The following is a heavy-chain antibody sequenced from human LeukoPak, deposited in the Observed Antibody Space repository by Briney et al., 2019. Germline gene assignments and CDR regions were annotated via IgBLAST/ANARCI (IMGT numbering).Heavy chain of an antibody. CDR2: VYTTGTT. D-gene: IGHD3-16*02. CDR1: GGSLSSSSYY. J-gene: IGHJ3*02. Sequence: SQTLSLTCSVSGGSLSSSSYYWSWLRQSAGKGLEWIGRVYTTGTTHYNPSLKSRVSTSVDTSRNQFSPRLSAVTAADTAVYYCARVSLYYLWGTYRYDAFDIWGRGTMVTVSS. CDR3: ARVSLYYLWGTYRYDAFDI. V-gene: IGHV4-61*02.